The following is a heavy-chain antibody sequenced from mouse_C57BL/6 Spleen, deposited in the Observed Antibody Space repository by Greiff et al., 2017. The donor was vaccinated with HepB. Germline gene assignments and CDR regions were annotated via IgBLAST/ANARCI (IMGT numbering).Heavy chain of an antibody. CDR2: INPNNGGT. Sequence: EVQLQQSGPELVKCGAPVKMSCKASGYIFTDYNIHWVKQSHGKSLEWIGYINPNNGGTSYNQKFKGKATLTENKSSSTAYMELRSLTSEDSAVYYCARGYYGDYAMDYWGQGTSITVSS. D-gene: IGHD1-1*01. CDR1: GYIFTDYN. CDR3: ARGYYGDYAMDY. J-gene: IGHJ4*01. V-gene: IGHV1-22*01.